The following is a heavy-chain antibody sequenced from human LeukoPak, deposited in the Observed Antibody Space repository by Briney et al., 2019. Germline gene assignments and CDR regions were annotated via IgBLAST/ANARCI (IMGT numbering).Heavy chain of an antibody. CDR2: IIPIFGTA. CDR1: GGTFSSYA. CDR3: ARVNQQLVVFDY. D-gene: IGHD6-13*01. J-gene: IGHJ4*02. Sequence: GASVKVSCKASGGTFSSYAISWVRQAPGQGLEWMGGIIPIFGTANYAQKFQGRVTITADESTSTAYMELSSLRSEDTAVYYCARVNQQLVVFDYWGQGTLVTVSS. V-gene: IGHV1-69*13.